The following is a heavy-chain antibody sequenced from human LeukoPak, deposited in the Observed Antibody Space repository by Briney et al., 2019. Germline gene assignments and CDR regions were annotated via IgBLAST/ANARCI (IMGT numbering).Heavy chain of an antibody. CDR3: DL. Sequence: PSETLSLTCTVSGDSISSYSWSCIRQPAGKGLEWIWRFYTSGSTNYNPSLKSRVTMSVDTSKNQFYTAVYYCARAPLGIGYFDLWGRGTLVTVSS. J-gene: IGHJ2*01. V-gene: IGHV4-4*07. CDR1: GDSISSYS. D-gene: IGHD3-10*01. CDR2: FYTSGST.